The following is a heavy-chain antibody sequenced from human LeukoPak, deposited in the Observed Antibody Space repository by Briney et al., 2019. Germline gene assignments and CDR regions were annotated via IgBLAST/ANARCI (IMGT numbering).Heavy chain of an antibody. D-gene: IGHD1-26*01. CDR1: GFTFSHFL. Sequence: GSLRLSCAGPGFTFSHFLMIWVRQAPGKGLGWVANIKQDGTEKYYVDSVKGRFTISRDNAKNSLYLQMNSLRAEDTAVYYCVRDWEGAFDYWGQGTLVTVSS. CDR2: IKQDGTEK. CDR3: VRDWEGAFDY. J-gene: IGHJ4*02. V-gene: IGHV3-7*01.